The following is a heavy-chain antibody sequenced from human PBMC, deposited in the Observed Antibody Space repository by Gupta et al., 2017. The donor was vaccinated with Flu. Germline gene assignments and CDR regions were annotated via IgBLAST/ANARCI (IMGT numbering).Heavy chain of an antibody. D-gene: IGHD4-17*01. CDR3: AAGLTVTPHRLDY. Sequence: QVQLVQSGAEVKKPGSSVKVSCKASGGTFGSYTFNWVRQAPGQGLEWMGGIMLGTAPSAQDFQGRVTMTADKSTSTSYMALSSLRSEDTAVYYCAAGLTVTPHRLDYWCQGTLVTVSS. CDR2: IMLGTA. V-gene: IGHV1-69*06. CDR1: GGTFGSYT. J-gene: IGHJ4*02.